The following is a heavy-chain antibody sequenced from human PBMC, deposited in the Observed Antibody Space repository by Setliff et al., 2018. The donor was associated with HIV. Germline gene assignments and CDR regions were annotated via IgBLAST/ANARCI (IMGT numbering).Heavy chain of an antibody. J-gene: IGHJ6*03. CDR2: MNPDSRNT. CDR1: GYTFTNYD. CDR3: ARARTDAYDRRRRAHYYIDV. D-gene: IGHD3-22*01. V-gene: IGHV1-8*02. Sequence: ASVKVSCKPSGYTFTNYDINWVRQAAGQGLEWMGWMNPDSRNTGYAQRFEGSVTMTWDTSISTAYMELNNVKFEDTAIYYCARARTDAYDRRRRAHYYIDVWARGATVTVSS.